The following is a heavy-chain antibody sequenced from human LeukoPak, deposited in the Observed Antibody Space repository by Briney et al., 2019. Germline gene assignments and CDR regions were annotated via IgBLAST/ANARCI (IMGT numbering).Heavy chain of an antibody. Sequence: SETLSLTCTVSGGALNSATKWSWVRQSAGKGLEWIGRIYTSGTTNYNPSLRSRVSMSVEPSKNQFSLKLSSLTAADTAVYYCARGFVEVTAFDYWGQGLLVTVSS. D-gene: IGHD2-21*02. CDR1: GGALNSATK. J-gene: IGHJ4*02. V-gene: IGHV4-4*07. CDR3: ARGFVEVTAFDY. CDR2: IYTSGTT.